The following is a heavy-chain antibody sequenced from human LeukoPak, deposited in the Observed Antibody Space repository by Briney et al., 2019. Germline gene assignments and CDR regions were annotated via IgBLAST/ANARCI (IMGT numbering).Heavy chain of an antibody. Sequence: PSQTLSLTCTVSGVSISTGSSYWTWNRQPAGKGLEWVGRIYTNGGTNYNPSLKSRVTISLDTSNNQFSLKLSSVTAADTAMYYCVRGILNPLWAFDIWGQGTTVTVSS. CDR3: VRGILNPLWAFDI. J-gene: IGHJ3*02. V-gene: IGHV4-61*02. CDR2: IYTNGGT. D-gene: IGHD2-15*01. CDR1: GVSISTGSSY.